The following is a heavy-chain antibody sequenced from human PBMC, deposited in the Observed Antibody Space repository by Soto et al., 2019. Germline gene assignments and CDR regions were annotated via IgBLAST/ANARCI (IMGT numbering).Heavy chain of an antibody. CDR1: GYTFTSYG. V-gene: IGHV1-18*01. D-gene: IGHD6-13*01. J-gene: IGHJ5*02. CDR2: ISAYNGNT. Sequence: QVQLVQSGAEVKKPGASVKVSCKASGYTFTSYGISWVRQAPGQGLEWMGWISAYNGNTNYAQKLQGRVTMTTDTSTSTAYIELRSLRSDDTAVYYCASSSWRAAHHRSLDPWGQGTLVTVSS. CDR3: ASSSWRAAHHRSLDP.